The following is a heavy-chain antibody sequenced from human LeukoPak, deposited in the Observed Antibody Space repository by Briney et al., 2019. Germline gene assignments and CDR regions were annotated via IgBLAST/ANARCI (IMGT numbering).Heavy chain of an antibody. CDR1: GFTVSSNY. V-gene: IGHV3-30-3*01. CDR2: ISYHGNNK. Sequence: PGGSLTLSCAASGFTVSSNYMSWVRQAPGKGLEWVAVISYHGNNKFYADSVKGRFTISRDNSKNTLYLLMNSLRVEDTAVYYCARDEQGGFDYWGQGTLVTVSS. D-gene: IGHD3-16*01. CDR3: ARDEQGGFDY. J-gene: IGHJ4*02.